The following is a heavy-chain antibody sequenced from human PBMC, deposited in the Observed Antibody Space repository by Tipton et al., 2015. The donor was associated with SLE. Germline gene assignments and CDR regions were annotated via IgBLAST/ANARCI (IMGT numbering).Heavy chain of an antibody. CDR1: GGSISSGRYY. D-gene: IGHD3-22*01. J-gene: IGHJ4*02. V-gene: IGHV4-31*03. CDR2: IFYYNGAT. CDR3: AGEVDPYYDRRPYSTGEH. Sequence: TLSLTCTVSGGSISSGRYYWSWIRQHPGKGLEWIGYIFYYNGATYYNPSLKSRVTISADSSKNQFSLKLTTVTAADTAVYYCAGEVDPYYDRRPYSTGEHWGQGTLVTVSS.